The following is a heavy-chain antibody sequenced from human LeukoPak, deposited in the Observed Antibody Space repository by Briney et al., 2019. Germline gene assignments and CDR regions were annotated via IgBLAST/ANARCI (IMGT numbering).Heavy chain of an antibody. CDR3: ARSRGESIAARMTFDY. D-gene: IGHD6-6*01. CDR2: IYYSGST. J-gene: IGHJ4*02. Sequence: PSETLSLTCTVSGGSISSYYWSWIRQPPGRGLEWLGYIYYSGSTNYNPSLKSRVTISVDTSKNQFSLKLSSVTAADTAVYYCARSRGESIAARMTFDYWGQGTLVTVSS. V-gene: IGHV4-59*01. CDR1: GGSISSYY.